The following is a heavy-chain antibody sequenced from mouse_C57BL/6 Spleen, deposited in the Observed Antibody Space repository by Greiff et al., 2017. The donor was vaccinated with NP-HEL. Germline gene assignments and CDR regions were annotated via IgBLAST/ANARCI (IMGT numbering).Heavy chain of an antibody. V-gene: IGHV1-69*01. D-gene: IGHD2-1*01. CDR1: GYTFTSYW. Sequence: QVQLQQPGAELVMPGASVKLSCKASGYTFTSYWMHWVKQRPGQGLEWIGEIDPSDSYTNYNQKFKGKSTLTVDKSSSTAYMQLSSLTSEDSAVYYCARGDGNFYYFDYWGQGTILTVSS. CDR3: ARGDGNFYYFDY. J-gene: IGHJ2*01. CDR2: IDPSDSYT.